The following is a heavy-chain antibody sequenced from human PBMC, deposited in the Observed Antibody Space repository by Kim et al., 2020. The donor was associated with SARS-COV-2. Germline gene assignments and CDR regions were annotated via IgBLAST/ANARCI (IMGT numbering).Heavy chain of an antibody. J-gene: IGHJ6*01. Sequence: GGSLRLSCAASGFTFSSYVMHWVRQAPGKGLEWVAVTLYDGSNKYYADSVKGRFTISRDNSKNTLYLQMNSMRVEDTSVYYCARDVPVTAHYYYGMDVW. D-gene: IGHD4-4*01. CDR3: ARDVPVTAHYYYGMDV. V-gene: IGHV3-33*01. CDR1: GFTFSSYV. CDR2: TLYDGSNK.